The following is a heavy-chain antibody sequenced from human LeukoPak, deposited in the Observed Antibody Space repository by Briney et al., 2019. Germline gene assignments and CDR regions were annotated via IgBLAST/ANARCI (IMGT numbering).Heavy chain of an antibody. V-gene: IGHV3-23*01. CDR3: AKDLPPGYSSSWFCFDY. Sequence: GGSLRLACAASGFTFSSYAMSWVRQAPGKGLEWVSAISGSGGSTYYADSVKGRFTISRDNSKNTLYLQMNSLRAEDTAVYYCAKDLPPGYSSSWFCFDYWGQGTLVTVSS. CDR1: GFTFSSYA. D-gene: IGHD6-13*01. J-gene: IGHJ4*02. CDR2: ISGSGGST.